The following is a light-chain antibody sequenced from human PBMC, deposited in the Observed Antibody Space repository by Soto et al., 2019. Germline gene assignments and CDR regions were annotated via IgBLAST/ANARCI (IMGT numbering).Light chain of an antibody. J-gene: IGKJ5*01. Sequence: DIQITQSPASRSSSLVDRVTITCRASQSISRYLNWYQQKPGKAPKLLIFAASILQSGVSSRFSGSGSGTGFTFTISSLQPEDFATYYCQQSYSTPITFGQGTRLEIK. CDR2: AAS. CDR1: QSISRY. V-gene: IGKV1-39*01. CDR3: QQSYSTPIT.